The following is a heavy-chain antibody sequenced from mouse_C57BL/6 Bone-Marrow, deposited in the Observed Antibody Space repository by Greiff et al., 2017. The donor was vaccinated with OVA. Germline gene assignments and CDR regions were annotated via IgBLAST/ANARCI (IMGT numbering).Heavy chain of an antibody. CDR3: ARPLPPRYYGNYWYFDV. CDR2: ISNGGGST. D-gene: IGHD2-1*01. J-gene: IGHJ1*03. V-gene: IGHV5-12*01. Sequence: DVQLVESGGGLVQPGGSLKLSCAASGFTFSDYYMYWVRQTPEKRLEWVAYISNGGGSTYYPDTVKGRFTISRDNAKNTLYLQMSRLKSEDTAMYYCARPLPPRYYGNYWYFDVWGTGTTVTVSS. CDR1: GFTFSDYY.